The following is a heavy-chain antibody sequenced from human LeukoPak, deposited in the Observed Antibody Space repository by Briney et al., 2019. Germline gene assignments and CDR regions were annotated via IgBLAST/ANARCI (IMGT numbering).Heavy chain of an antibody. V-gene: IGHV3-23*01. J-gene: IGHJ4*02. CDR2: ISSSGGST. CDR1: GFTFSSYA. Sequence: GSLRLSSAAFGFTFSSYAMSWGRQAPGKGLEWVSAISSSGGSTYYADSAKGRFTISRDNSKNTLYLQMNSLRAEDTAVYYCAKDRVYYASRWGEGTLVTVSS. CDR3: AKDRVYYASR. D-gene: IGHD3-10*01.